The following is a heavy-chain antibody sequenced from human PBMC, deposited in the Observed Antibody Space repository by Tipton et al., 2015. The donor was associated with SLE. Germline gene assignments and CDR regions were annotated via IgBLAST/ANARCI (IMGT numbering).Heavy chain of an antibody. Sequence: QSGAEVKKPGASVKVSCKASGYTFTSYGISWVRQAPGQGLEWMGWINPNSGGTNYAQKFQGRVTMTRDTSISTAYMELSRLRSDDTAVYYCARESSAGYYPYNWFDPWGQGTLVTVSS. V-gene: IGHV1-2*02. CDR3: ARESSAGYYPYNWFDP. CDR2: INPNSGGT. D-gene: IGHD3-22*01. J-gene: IGHJ5*02. CDR1: GYTFTSYG.